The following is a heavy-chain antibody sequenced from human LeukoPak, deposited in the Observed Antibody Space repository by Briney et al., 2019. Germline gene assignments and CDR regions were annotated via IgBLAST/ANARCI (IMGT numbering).Heavy chain of an antibody. CDR2: INPSGGST. CDR1: GYTFTSYY. CDR3: ASVYNYGMDV. V-gene: IGHV1-46*01. Sequence: ASVKVSCKASGYTFTSYYMHWVRQAPGQGLERMGIINPSGGSTSYAQKFQGRATLTRATSTSTVYMGLSSLRSEDTAVYHCASVYNYGMDVWGQGTTVIVSS. J-gene: IGHJ6*02.